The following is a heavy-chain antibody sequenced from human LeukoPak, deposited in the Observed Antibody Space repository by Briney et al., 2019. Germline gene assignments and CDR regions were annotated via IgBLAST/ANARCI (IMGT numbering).Heavy chain of an antibody. CDR1: GFTFSSYE. V-gene: IGHV3-48*03. Sequence: GGSLRLSCAASGFTFSSYEMNWVRQAPGKGLEWVSYISGSGSTIFYADSVKGRFTISRDNAKNPLYLQVNSLRVEDTAVYYCAREYPDNGDGWGYWGQGTLVTVSS. J-gene: IGHJ4*02. CDR3: AREYPDNGDGWGY. CDR2: ISGSGSTI. D-gene: IGHD1-1*01.